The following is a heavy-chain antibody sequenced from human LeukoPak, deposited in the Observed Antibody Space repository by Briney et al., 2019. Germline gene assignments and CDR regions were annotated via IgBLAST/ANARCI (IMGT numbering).Heavy chain of an antibody. CDR3: ARDSWNWNYREEPHNWFDP. V-gene: IGHV4-30-2*01. CDR2: IYHSGST. Sequence: SETLSLTCTVSGGSISSGGYYWSWIRQPPGKGLEWIGYIYHSGSTYYNPSLKSRVTISVDRSKNQFSLKLSSVTAADTAVYYCARDSWNWNYREEPHNWFDPWGQGTLVTVSS. D-gene: IGHD1-7*01. CDR1: GGSISSGGYY. J-gene: IGHJ5*02.